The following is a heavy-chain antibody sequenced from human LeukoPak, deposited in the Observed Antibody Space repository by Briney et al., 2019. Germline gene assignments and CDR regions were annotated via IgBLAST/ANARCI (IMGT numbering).Heavy chain of an antibody. J-gene: IGHJ4*02. CDR2: IYYSGST. CDR3: AREGYYYDSSGYYYERYFDY. Sequence: SETLSLTCAVSGGSISSSNWWSWIRQPPGKGLEWIGYIYYSGSTNYNPSLKSRVTISVDTSKNQFSLKLSSVTAADTAVYYCAREGYYYDSSGYYYERYFDYWGQGTLVTVSS. D-gene: IGHD3-22*01. V-gene: IGHV4-61*01. CDR1: GGSISSSNW.